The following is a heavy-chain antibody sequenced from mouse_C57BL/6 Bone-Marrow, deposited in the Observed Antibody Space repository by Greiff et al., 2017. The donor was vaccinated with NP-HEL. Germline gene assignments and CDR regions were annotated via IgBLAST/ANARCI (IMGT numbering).Heavy chain of an antibody. CDR1: EYEFPSHD. Sequence: EVKVEESGGGLVQPGESLKLSCESNEYEFPSHDMSWVRKTPEKRLELVAAINSDGGSTYYPDTMERRFIISRDNTKKTLYLQMSSLRSEDTALYYCARRGDSNYGYWYFDVWGTGTTVTVSS. CDR3: ARRGDSNYGYWYFDV. D-gene: IGHD2-5*01. J-gene: IGHJ1*03. V-gene: IGHV5-2*03. CDR2: INSDGGST.